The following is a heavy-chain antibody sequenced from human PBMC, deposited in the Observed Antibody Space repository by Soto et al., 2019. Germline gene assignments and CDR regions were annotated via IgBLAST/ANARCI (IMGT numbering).Heavy chain of an antibody. D-gene: IGHD1-26*01. J-gene: IGHJ4*02. CDR1: AFTFRSCD. Sequence: GGYLRLSCAASAFTFRSCDMHWVRHAPGKEQERVAVIWYDGKNKYYADSVKGRFTISRDNSKNTLYLQMNSLRAEDTAVYYCARGNSESPALHAYWGRGSLVIGSS. CDR3: ARGNSESPALHAY. CDR2: IWYDGKNK. V-gene: IGHV3-33*01.